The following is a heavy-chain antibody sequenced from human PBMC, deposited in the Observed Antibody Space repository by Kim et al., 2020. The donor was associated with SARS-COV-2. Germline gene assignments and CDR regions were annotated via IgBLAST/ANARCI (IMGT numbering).Heavy chain of an antibody. CDR2: INAGNGNT. CDR3: ARDRHDNWSDAFDI. V-gene: IGHV1-3*01. Sequence: ASVKVSCKASGYTFTSYAMHWVRQAPGQRLEWMGWINAGNGNTKYSQKFQGRVTITRDTSASTAYMELSSLRSEDTAVYYCARDRHDNWSDAFDIWGQGTMVTVSS. J-gene: IGHJ3*02. CDR1: GYTFTSYA. D-gene: IGHD1-20*01.